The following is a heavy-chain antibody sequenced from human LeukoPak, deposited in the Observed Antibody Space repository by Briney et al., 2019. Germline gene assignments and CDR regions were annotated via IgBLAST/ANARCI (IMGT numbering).Heavy chain of an antibody. CDR3: SRVKEQLVPYYYYYMDV. D-gene: IGHD6-6*01. CDR2: IYYSGST. V-gene: IGHV4-59*01. CDR1: GGSISSYY. Sequence: SETLSLTCTVSGGSISSYYWSWIRQPPGKGLEWIGYIYYSGSTNYNPSLKSRVTISVDTSKNQFSLKLSSVTAADTAVYYCSRVKEQLVPYYYYYMDVWGQGTLVTVSS. J-gene: IGHJ6*03.